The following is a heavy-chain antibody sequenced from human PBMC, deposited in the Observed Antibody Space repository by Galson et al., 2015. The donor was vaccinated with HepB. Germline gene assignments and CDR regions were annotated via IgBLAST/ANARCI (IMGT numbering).Heavy chain of an antibody. CDR1: GYTFTSYG. CDR2: INTNTGNP. Sequence: SVKVSCKASGYTFTSYGISWVRQAPGQGLEWMGWINTNTGNPTYAQGFTGRFVFSLDTSVSTAYLQISSLKAEDTAVYYCARGNVVVPAAMPLGYYYMDVWGKGTTVTVSS. J-gene: IGHJ6*03. CDR3: ARGNVVVPAAMPLGYYYMDV. D-gene: IGHD2-2*01. V-gene: IGHV7-4-1*02.